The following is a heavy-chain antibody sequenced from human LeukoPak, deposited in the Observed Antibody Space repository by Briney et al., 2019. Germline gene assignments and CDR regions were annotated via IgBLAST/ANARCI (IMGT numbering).Heavy chain of an antibody. J-gene: IGHJ5*02. Sequence: GGSLRLSCVDSGFTFSTYSMNWVRQAPGKGLEWVSAISGSGGSTYYADSVKGRFTISRDNSKNTLYLQMNSLRAEDTAVYYCAKDISSSWLNWFDPWGQGTLVTVSS. CDR3: AKDISSSWLNWFDP. V-gene: IGHV3-23*01. CDR1: GFTFSTYS. D-gene: IGHD6-13*01. CDR2: ISGSGGST.